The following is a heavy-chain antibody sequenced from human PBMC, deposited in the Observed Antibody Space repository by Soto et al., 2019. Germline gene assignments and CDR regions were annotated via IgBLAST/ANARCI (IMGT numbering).Heavy chain of an antibody. J-gene: IGHJ3*02. CDR1: GFTFSSYA. V-gene: IGHV3-23*01. CDR2: ISGSGGST. D-gene: IGHD6-19*01. Sequence: GGSLRLSCAASGFTFSSYAMSWVRQAPGKGLEWVSAISGSGGSTYYADSVKGRFTISRDNSKNTLYLQMNSLRAEDTAVYYCAKPNQYSSGWYVWADAFDIWGQGTMVTVSS. CDR3: AKPNQYSSGWYVWADAFDI.